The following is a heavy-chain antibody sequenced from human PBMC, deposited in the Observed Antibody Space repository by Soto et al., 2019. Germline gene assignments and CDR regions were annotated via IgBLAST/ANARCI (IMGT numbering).Heavy chain of an antibody. Sequence: LRLSCVASGFIFSDYYMAWIRRAPGKGLEWVSYISDGGSYTNHGNSVRGRVSVSRDDARNSLYLQINNLRVEDTGVYYCARAPGAVNSYAGVDVWGQGTTVTVSS. J-gene: IGHJ6*02. CDR3: ARAPGAVNSYAGVDV. CDR2: ISDGGSYT. D-gene: IGHD6-19*01. V-gene: IGHV3-11*05. CDR1: GFIFSDYY.